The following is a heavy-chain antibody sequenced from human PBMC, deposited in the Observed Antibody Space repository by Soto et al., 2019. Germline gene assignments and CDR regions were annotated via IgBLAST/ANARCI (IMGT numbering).Heavy chain of an antibody. CDR2: IYYKGNT. V-gene: IGHV4-39*01. Sequence: QLPLQESGPGLVKPSETLSLTCTVSGGSIRSSSFYWGWIRQPPGKGLEWIGTIYYKGNTYYNLSPKRRVTISVDTPKNQFSLNLSSVTAADTALYYCARHQYDIVTGYPRAVDYWGQGPLVTVSS. CDR1: GGSIRSSSFY. J-gene: IGHJ4*02. D-gene: IGHD3-9*01. CDR3: ARHQYDIVTGYPRAVDY.